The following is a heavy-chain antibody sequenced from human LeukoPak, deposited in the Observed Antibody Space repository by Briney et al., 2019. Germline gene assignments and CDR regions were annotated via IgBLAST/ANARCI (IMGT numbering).Heavy chain of an antibody. Sequence: AGGSLRLSCAASGFTFSSYAMSWVRQAPGKGLEWVSAISGSGGSTYYADSVKGRFTISRDNSKNTLYLQMNSLRAEDTAVYYCAKGVTMIVVVITESYYFDYWGQGTLVTVSS. J-gene: IGHJ4*02. CDR1: GFTFSSYA. V-gene: IGHV3-23*01. CDR3: AKGVTMIVVVITESYYFDY. D-gene: IGHD3-22*01. CDR2: ISGSGGST.